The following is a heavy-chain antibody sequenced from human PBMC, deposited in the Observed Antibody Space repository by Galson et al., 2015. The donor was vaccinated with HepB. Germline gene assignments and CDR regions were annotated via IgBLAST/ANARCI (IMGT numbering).Heavy chain of an antibody. CDR3: TRGYYYDSSGYYYVGYFQH. V-gene: IGHV3-49*03. D-gene: IGHD3-22*01. Sequence: SLRLSCAASRFTFGDYAMSWFRQAPGKGLEWVGFIRSKAYGGTTEYAASVKGRFTISRDDSKSIAYLQMNSLKTEDTAVYYCTRGYYYDSSGYYYVGYFQHWGQGTLVTVSS. CDR1: RFTFGDYA. J-gene: IGHJ1*01. CDR2: IRSKAYGGTT.